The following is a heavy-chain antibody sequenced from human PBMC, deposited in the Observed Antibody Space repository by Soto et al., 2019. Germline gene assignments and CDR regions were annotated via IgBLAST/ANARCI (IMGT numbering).Heavy chain of an antibody. CDR3: ARSITIFGVVNENWFDP. CDR1: GGSISSYY. CDR2: IYYSGST. D-gene: IGHD3-3*01. J-gene: IGHJ5*02. V-gene: IGHV4-59*08. Sequence: SETLSLTCTVSGGSISSYYWSWIRQPPGKGLEWIGYIYYSGSTNYNPSLKSRVTISVDTSKNQFSLKLSSVTAADTAVYYCARSITIFGVVNENWFDPWGQGTLVTVSS.